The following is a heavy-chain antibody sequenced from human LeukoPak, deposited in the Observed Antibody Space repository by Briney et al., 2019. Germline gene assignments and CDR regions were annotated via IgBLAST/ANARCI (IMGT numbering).Heavy chain of an antibody. V-gene: IGHV4-34*01. CDR3: ARGYPTLGYCSGSSCYRRINWFDP. CDR1: GGSFSGYY. Sequence: SETLSLTCAVYGGSFSGYYWSWIRQPPGKGLEWIGEINHSGSTNYNPSLKSRVTISVDTSKNQFSLKLSSVTAADTAVYYCARGYPTLGYCSGSSCYRRINWFDPWGQGTLVTVSS. J-gene: IGHJ5*02. D-gene: IGHD2-15*01. CDR2: INHSGST.